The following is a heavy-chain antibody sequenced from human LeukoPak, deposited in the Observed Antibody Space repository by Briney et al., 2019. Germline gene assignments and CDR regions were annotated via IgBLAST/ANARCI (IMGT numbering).Heavy chain of an antibody. D-gene: IGHD2-2*03. CDR1: GYTFSDYH. CDR2: IMPSGGGT. J-gene: IGHJ4*02. V-gene: IGHV1-46*01. CDR3: ARDTYGSDY. Sequence: ASVKVFCRASGYTFSDYHIHWARQAPGQGLEWMGRIMPSGGGTAYAQTFQGRVTMTRDMSTNIVYMELSSVRSEDTALYYCARDTYGSDYWGQGTLVTVSS.